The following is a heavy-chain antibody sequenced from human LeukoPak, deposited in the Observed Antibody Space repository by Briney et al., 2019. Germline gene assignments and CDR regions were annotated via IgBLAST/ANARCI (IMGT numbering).Heavy chain of an antibody. CDR2: IYYSGTT. V-gene: IGHV4-59*01. CDR3: ARGQSMYYYGSGSSGLDY. Sequence: SETLSLTCTVSGGSISYYYWSWIRQSPGKGLEWIGYIYYSGTTNYNPSLKSRVTISVDTSKNQFSLQLRSVTAADTAVYYCARGQSMYYYGSGSSGLDYWGQGTLVTVS. CDR1: GGSISYYY. J-gene: IGHJ4*02. D-gene: IGHD3-10*01.